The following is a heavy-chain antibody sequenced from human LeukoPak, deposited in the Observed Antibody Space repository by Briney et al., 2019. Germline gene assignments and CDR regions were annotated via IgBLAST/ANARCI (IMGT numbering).Heavy chain of an antibody. J-gene: IGHJ4*02. V-gene: IGHV3-33*01. CDR3: ARDRGGDDPIDY. CDR2: IWVNGNNK. CDR1: GFSFSRYG. D-gene: IGHD2-21*02. Sequence: PGRSLRLSCAASGFSFSRYGTHWVRQAPGKGRGWVAVIWVNGNNKDYADSVMGRFSISRDNSKNMLYLQMNSLRADDTAVYYCARDRGGDDPIDYWGQGTLVTVSS.